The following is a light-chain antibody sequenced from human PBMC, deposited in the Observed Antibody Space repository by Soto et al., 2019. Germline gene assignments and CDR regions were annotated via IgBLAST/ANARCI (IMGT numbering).Light chain of an antibody. J-gene: IGKJ1*01. Sequence: EIVMTQSPATLSVSPGERATLYCRASQSVSSNLACYQQKPGQAPRLLIYGASTRATGIPARFSGSGSGTEFTLTISSLQSEDFAVYYCQQYNNWPRGTFGQGTKVDIK. CDR2: GAS. CDR1: QSVSSN. V-gene: IGKV3-15*01. CDR3: QQYNNWPRGT.